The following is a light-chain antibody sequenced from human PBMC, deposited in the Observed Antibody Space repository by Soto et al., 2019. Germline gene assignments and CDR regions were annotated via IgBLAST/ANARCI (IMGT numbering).Light chain of an antibody. CDR1: QSISSY. V-gene: IGKV1-39*01. CDR2: AAS. CDR3: QQSYSTPHT. Sequence: DIQMTQSPSSLSASVGDRVTITCRASQSISSYLNWYQQKPGKAHKLLIYAASSLQSVVSSRFSGSVSGTDFTLTISSLQHEDFATYYCQQSYSTPHTFGQGNKLEIK. J-gene: IGKJ2*01.